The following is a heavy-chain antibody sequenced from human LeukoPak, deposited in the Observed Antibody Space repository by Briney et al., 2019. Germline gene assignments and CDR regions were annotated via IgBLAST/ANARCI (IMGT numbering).Heavy chain of an antibody. CDR3: ARDSAIEVPGXRDFDY. CDR1: GYTFTSYG. V-gene: IGHV1-18*01. Sequence: ASVKVSCKASGYTFTSYGISWVRQAPGQGLEWMGWISAYNGNTNYGQKFQGRVTMTTDTPTSTAYMELRSLRSDDTAVYYCARDSAIEVPGXRDFDYWGQGTLVTVSS. D-gene: IGHD6-19*01. CDR2: ISAYNGNT. J-gene: IGHJ4*02.